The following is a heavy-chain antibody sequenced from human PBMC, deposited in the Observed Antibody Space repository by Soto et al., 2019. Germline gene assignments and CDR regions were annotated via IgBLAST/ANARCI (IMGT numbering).Heavy chain of an antibody. CDR1: GGSISSSSYY. CDR2: IYYSGST. J-gene: IGHJ4*02. CDR3: ARHGVVYCSGGSCYFDY. D-gene: IGHD2-15*01. V-gene: IGHV4-39*01. Sequence: SETLSLTSTVSGGSISSSSYYWGWIRQPPGKGLEWIGSIYYSGSTYYNPSLKSRVTISVDTSKNQFSLKLSSVTAADTAVYYCARHGVVYCSGGSCYFDYWGQGTLVTVSS.